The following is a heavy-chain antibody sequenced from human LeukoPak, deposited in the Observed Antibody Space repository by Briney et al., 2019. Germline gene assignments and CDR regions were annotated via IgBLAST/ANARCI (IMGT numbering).Heavy chain of an antibody. CDR1: GGSIDITNY. D-gene: IGHD1-26*01. J-gene: IGHJ4*02. V-gene: IGHV4-4*02. CDR2: IAHDGTT. Sequence: PSGTLSLTCGVSGGSIDITNYWSWVRQAPGKGLEWIGEIAHDGTTNYNPSLRRRVAMSFDRANNQFSLSLTSVTAADTAVYYCTREDRPYCPFAYWGQGVLVTVSS. CDR3: TREDRPYCPFAY.